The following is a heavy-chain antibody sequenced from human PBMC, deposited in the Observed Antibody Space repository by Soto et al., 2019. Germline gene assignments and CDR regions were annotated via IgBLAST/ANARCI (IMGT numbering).Heavy chain of an antibody. Sequence: SETLSLTCAVYGGSFSGYYWSWIRQPPGKGLEWIGEINHSGSTNYNPSLKSRVTISVDTSKNQFSLKLSSVTAADTAVYYCARGKKQPDLFDYWSQGTLVPVSS. CDR1: GGSFSGYY. J-gene: IGHJ4*02. CDR3: ARGKKQPDLFDY. CDR2: INHSGST. D-gene: IGHD6-13*01. V-gene: IGHV4-34*01.